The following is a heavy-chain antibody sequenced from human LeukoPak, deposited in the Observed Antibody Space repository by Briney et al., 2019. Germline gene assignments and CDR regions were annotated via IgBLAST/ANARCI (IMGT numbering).Heavy chain of an antibody. Sequence: SETLSLTCAVYGGSFSAYYWNWIRQPPGKGLEWIGEINHSGSTNYNPSLKGRVTISVDTSKNQFSLKLSSVTAADTAIYYCARDHGAKGDWYFGLWGRGTLVTVSS. J-gene: IGHJ2*01. CDR2: INHSGST. V-gene: IGHV4-34*01. CDR3: ARDHGAKGDWYFGL. CDR1: GGSFSAYY. D-gene: IGHD4/OR15-4a*01.